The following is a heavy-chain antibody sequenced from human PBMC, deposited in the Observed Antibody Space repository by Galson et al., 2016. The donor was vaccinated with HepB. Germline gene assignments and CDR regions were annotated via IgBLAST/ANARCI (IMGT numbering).Heavy chain of an antibody. CDR2: IYYNGNT. J-gene: IGHJ6*02. Sequence: LRLSCAASGFTFSSYAMSWIRQDPGKGLEWIGHIYYNGNTYYNPSLKSRSTISVDTSKTQFSLKVGSVTAADTAVYYCARGQRSRINMVRGVVPPPDVWGQGTTVTVSS. D-gene: IGHD3-10*01. V-gene: IGHV4-31*02. CDR3: ARGQRSRINMVRGVVPPPDV. CDR1: GFTFSSYA.